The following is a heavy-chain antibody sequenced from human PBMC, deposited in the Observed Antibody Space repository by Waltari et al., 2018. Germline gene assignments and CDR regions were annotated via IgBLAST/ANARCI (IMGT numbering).Heavy chain of an antibody. Sequence: QLQLSGPRLVKPSQPLSLTCAISGDSVSSSSSSWSWLRHSPSRGLEWLGRTYYRSRWYTDYSVSVKSRITINSDISENHFSLQVNSVTPEDTAVYYCAREKVFGAADYWGQGTLVTVSS. CDR2: TYYRSRWYT. D-gene: IGHD3-16*01. CDR3: AREKVFGAADY. V-gene: IGHV6-1*01. J-gene: IGHJ4*02. CDR1: GDSVSSSSSS.